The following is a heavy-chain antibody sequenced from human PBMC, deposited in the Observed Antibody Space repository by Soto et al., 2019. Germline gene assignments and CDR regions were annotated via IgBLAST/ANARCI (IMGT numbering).Heavy chain of an antibody. V-gene: IGHV3-23*01. CDR1: GFTFSSHA. J-gene: IGHJ4*02. Sequence: EVQLLESGGGLVQPGGAVRLSFAASGFTFSSHAMSWVRQAPGKGLEWISSISAGSEGAYYADSVKGRFTISRDNSNNTLYLQMNSPRAEDTAVYYSARDPWRYLHWGQGALVSVSS. CDR2: ISAGSEGA. D-gene: IGHD1-20*01. CDR3: ARDPWRYLH.